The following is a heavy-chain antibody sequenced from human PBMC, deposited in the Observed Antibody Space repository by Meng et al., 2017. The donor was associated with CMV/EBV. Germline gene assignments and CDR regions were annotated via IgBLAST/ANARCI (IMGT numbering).Heavy chain of an antibody. J-gene: IGHJ6*02. V-gene: IGHV3-30*02. D-gene: IGHD2-2*02. Sequence: GESLKISCAASGFTFSSYGMHWVRQAPGKGLEWVAFIRYDGSNKYYADSVKGRFTISRDNSKNTLYLQMNSLRAEDTAVYYCARGYCSSTSCYTVYYYYYGVDVWGQGTTVTVSS. CDR2: IRYDGSNK. CDR3: ARGYCSSTSCYTVYYYYYGVDV. CDR1: GFTFSSYG.